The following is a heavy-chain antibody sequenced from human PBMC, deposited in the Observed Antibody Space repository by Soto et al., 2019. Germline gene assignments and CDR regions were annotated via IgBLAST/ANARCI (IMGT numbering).Heavy chain of an antibody. J-gene: IGHJ6*02. CDR1: GVSVSSYA. V-gene: IGHV3-23*01. D-gene: IGHD5-12*01. Sequence: GSLRLSCAASGVSVSSYAMSWVRQAPGKGLEWVSAISGSGGSTYYADSVKGRFTISRDNSKNTLYLQMNSLRAEDTAVYYCAKSFGTGTSGYVNDGMDVWGQGTTVTVSS. CDR3: AKSFGTGTSGYVNDGMDV. CDR2: ISGSGGST.